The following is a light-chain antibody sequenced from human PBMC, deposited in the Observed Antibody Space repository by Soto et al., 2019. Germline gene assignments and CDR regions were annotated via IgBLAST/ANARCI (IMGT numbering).Light chain of an antibody. J-gene: IGKJ2*02. CDR1: QSVSSN. V-gene: IGKV3-15*01. CDR2: GAS. CDR3: QQYNNWPSCT. Sequence: EIVMTQSPATLSVSPGERATLSCRASQSVSSNLAWYQQKPGQAPRLLIYGASTRDTGIPARFSGSGSGTEFTLTISSLQSEDFAVYYCQQYNNWPSCTFGQGTKLEIK.